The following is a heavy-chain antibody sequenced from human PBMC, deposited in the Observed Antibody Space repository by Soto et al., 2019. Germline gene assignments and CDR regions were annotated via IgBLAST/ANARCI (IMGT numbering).Heavy chain of an antibody. Sequence: EVQLVESGGTLVQPGGSLRLSCAASGFIFSTFWMHWVRQAPGKGLEWVSRINSDGSKTTYADSVKGRFTISRDNAKNTVYLQMNSLRAEDTAVYYCATVATNSYNWLDPWGQVTLVTVSS. CDR2: INSDGSKT. V-gene: IGHV3-74*01. D-gene: IGHD5-12*01. J-gene: IGHJ5*02. CDR1: GFIFSTFW. CDR3: ATVATNSYNWLDP.